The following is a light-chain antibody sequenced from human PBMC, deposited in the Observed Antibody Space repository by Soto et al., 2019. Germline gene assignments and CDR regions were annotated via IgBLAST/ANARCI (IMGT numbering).Light chain of an antibody. V-gene: IGKV3-11*01. Sequence: EIVLTQSPATLSLSPGERATLSCRASQSVNNYLGWYQQKPGQAPRLLIYDASNRATGIPARFSGSESGTDFTLTIRSLEHEAFAVYDCQQRSTWPLTFGGGTKEEIK. CDR3: QQRSTWPLT. CDR1: QSVNNY. CDR2: DAS. J-gene: IGKJ4*02.